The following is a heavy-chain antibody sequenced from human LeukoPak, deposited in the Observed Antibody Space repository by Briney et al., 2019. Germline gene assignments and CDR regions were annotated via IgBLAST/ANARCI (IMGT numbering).Heavy chain of an antibody. J-gene: IGHJ4*02. V-gene: IGHV4-59*08. CDR3: ARLNTAMVRKSFDY. D-gene: IGHD5-18*01. CDR1: GGSISSYY. CDR2: IYYSGST. Sequence: SETPSLTCTVSGGSISSYYWSWIRQPPGKGLEWIGYIYYSGSTNYNPSLKSRVTISVDTSKNQFSLKLSSVTAADTAVYYCARLNTAMVRKSFDYWGQGTLVTVSS.